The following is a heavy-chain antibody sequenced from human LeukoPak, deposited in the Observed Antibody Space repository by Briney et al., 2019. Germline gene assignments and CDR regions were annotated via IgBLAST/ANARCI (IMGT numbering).Heavy chain of an antibody. CDR3: ARHPRAAAGPYYYYYYMDV. CDR2: IYSGSST. CDR1: GFTVSSNY. D-gene: IGHD6-13*01. Sequence: PGGSLRLSCAASGFTVSSNYMSWVRQAPGKGLEWVSVIYSGSSTYYADSVKGRFTITRDNSKNTLYLQMNSLRAEDTAVYYCARHPRAAAGPYYYYYYMDVWGKGTTVTISS. J-gene: IGHJ6*03. V-gene: IGHV3-66*04.